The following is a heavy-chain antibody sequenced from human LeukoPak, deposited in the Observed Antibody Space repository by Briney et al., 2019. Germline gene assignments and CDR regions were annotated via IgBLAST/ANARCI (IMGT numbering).Heavy chain of an antibody. CDR3: ASAAVTHYYYGMDV. D-gene: IGHD4-23*01. CDR1: GYTFTGYY. CDR2: INPNSGGT. J-gene: IGHJ6*02. V-gene: IGHV1-2*02. Sequence: ASVKVSCKASGYTFTGYYMHWVRQAPGQGLEWMGWINPNSGGTNYAQKFQGRVTMTRDTSISTAYMELSRLRSDDTAVYYCASAAVTHYYYGMDVWGQGTTVTVSS.